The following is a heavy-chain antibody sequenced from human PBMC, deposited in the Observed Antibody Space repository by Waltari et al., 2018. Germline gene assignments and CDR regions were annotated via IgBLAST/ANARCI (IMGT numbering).Heavy chain of an antibody. J-gene: IGHJ4*02. CDR1: GYSISSGYY. Sequence: QVQLQESGPGLVKPSETLSLTCAVSGYSISSGYYWGWTRQPPGKGLEWIGSIYHSGSTYYNPSLKSRVTISVDTSKNQFSLKLSSVTAADTAVYYCAGGMVQGAGFDYWGQGTLVTVSS. V-gene: IGHV4-38-2*01. CDR3: AGGMVQGAGFDY. CDR2: IYHSGST. D-gene: IGHD3-10*01.